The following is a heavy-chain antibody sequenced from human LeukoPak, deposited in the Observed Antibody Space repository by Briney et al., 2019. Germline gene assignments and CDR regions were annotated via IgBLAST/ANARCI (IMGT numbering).Heavy chain of an antibody. CDR2: VYYSAST. D-gene: IGHD4-17*01. V-gene: IGHV4-59*01. Sequence: ETLSLTCTVSGGSINGYYCTWIRQPPGKGLEWIGFVYYSASTNYNPSLKSRVTISVATSKKQFSLRLSSVTTAETAVYYCARGIMTTVPTFDSWGQGTLVTVSS. CDR3: ARGIMTTVPTFDS. CDR1: GGSINGYY. J-gene: IGHJ4*02.